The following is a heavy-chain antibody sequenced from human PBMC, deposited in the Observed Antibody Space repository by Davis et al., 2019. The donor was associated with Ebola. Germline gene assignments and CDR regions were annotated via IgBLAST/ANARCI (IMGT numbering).Heavy chain of an antibody. CDR3: ARLTGTDPVDY. CDR2: ISSSSSYI. Sequence: GGSLRLSCAASGFTFSSYSMNWVRQAPGKGLEWVSSISSSSSYIYYADSVKGRFTISRDNAKNSLYLQMNSLRAEDTAVYYCARLTGTDPVDYWGQGTLVTVSS. CDR1: GFTFSSYS. D-gene: IGHD6-13*01. J-gene: IGHJ4*02. V-gene: IGHV3-21*01.